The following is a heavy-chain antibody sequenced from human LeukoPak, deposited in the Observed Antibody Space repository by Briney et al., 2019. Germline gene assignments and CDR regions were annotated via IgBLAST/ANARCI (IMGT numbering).Heavy chain of an antibody. Sequence: SETLSLTCTVSGGSIGSSSYYWGWIRQPPGKGLEWIGSIYYSGSTYYNPSLKSRVTISVDTSKNQFSLKLSSVTAADTAVYYCARDTYYDFSYWGQGTLVTVSS. D-gene: IGHD3-3*01. V-gene: IGHV4-39*07. CDR1: GGSIGSSSYY. CDR3: ARDTYYDFSY. CDR2: IYYSGST. J-gene: IGHJ4*02.